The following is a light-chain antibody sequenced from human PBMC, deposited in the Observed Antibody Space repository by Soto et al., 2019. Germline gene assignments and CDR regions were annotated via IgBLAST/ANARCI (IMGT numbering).Light chain of an antibody. Sequence: DIHMTQSPSSVSASVGDRVTITCRASQGISNWLAWFQQKPGKAPKLLIYTASRWQSGVPSRFSSSGSGTDITLTISSQQPEDFATYYCQQYNSFPLTFGQGTKVDIK. CDR1: QGISNW. V-gene: IGKV1-12*01. CDR3: QQYNSFPLT. CDR2: TAS. J-gene: IGKJ1*01.